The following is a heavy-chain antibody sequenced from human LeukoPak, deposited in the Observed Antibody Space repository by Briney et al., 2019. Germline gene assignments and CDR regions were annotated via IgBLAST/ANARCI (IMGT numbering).Heavy chain of an antibody. CDR1: GGSFSGYY. Sequence: SETLSLTCAVYGGSFSGYYWSWIRQPPGKGLEWIGEINHSGSTNYNPSLKSRVTISVDTSKNQFSLKLSSVTAADTAVYYCARDARSYYYDSSGPDWGQGTLVTVSS. D-gene: IGHD3-22*01. CDR2: INHSGST. J-gene: IGHJ4*02. CDR3: ARDARSYYYDSSGPD. V-gene: IGHV4-34*09.